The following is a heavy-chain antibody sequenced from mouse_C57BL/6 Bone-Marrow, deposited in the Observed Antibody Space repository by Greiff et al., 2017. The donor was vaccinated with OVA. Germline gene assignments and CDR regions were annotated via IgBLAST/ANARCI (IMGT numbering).Heavy chain of an antibody. J-gene: IGHJ1*03. V-gene: IGHV2-2*01. CDR2: IWSGGST. Sequence: VQLVESGPGLVQPSQSLSITCTVSGFSLTSYGVHWVRQSPGKGLEWLGVIWSGGSTGYNAAFISRLSISKDNSKSQVFFKMNSLQSDYTAISYCSRKDYGISYSWYFDVWGTGTTVTVSS. CDR3: SRKDYGISYSWYFDV. D-gene: IGHD1-1*01. CDR1: GFSLTSYG.